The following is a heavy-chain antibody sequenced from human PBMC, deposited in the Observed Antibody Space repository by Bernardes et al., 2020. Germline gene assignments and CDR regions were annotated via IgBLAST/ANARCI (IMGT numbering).Heavy chain of an antibody. D-gene: IGHD4-17*01. Sequence: GGSLRLSCAASGFTFDDYAMHWVRQAPGKGLEWVSGISWNSGSIGYADSVKGRFTISRDNAKNSLYLQMNSLRAEDTALYYCATEKESLHGDYELVFGETYYYGMDVWGQGTTVTVSS. J-gene: IGHJ6*02. V-gene: IGHV3-9*01. CDR3: ATEKESLHGDYELVFGETYYYGMDV. CDR1: GFTFDDYA. CDR2: ISWNSGSI.